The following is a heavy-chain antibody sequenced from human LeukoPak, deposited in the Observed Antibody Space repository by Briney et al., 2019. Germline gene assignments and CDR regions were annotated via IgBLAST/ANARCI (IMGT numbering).Heavy chain of an antibody. D-gene: IGHD4-23*01. V-gene: IGHV5-51*01. CDR2: IYPGDSET. CDR3: AKAVKRVTPVSSIFDY. J-gene: IGHJ4*02. Sequence: GESLKISCKGSGYRFTNYWIGWVRQMPGKGLEWMGIIYPGDSETRYSPSFQGQVTISADKSISTAYLQWSSLKASDTALYYCAKAVKRVTPVSSIFDYWGQGTLVTVSS. CDR1: GYRFTNYW.